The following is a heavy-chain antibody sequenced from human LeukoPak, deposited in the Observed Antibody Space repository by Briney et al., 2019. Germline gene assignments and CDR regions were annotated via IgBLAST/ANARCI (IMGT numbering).Heavy chain of an antibody. CDR1: GFTFDDYD. Sequence: GGSLRLSCAASGFTFDDYDMSWVRQAPGKGLEWVSDINWNGGSTGYADSVKGRFTISRDNAKNTLYLQMNSLRAEDTAVYYCARTRRSNDFDYWGQGTLVTVSS. D-gene: IGHD1-26*01. CDR3: ARTRRSNDFDY. V-gene: IGHV3-20*04. CDR2: INWNGGST. J-gene: IGHJ4*02.